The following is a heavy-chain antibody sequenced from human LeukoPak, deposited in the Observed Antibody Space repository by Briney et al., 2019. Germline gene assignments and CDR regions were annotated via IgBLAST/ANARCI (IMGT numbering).Heavy chain of an antibody. CDR1: GGSFSGYY. CDR2: INHSGST. D-gene: IGHD3-22*01. J-gene: IGHJ4*02. Sequence: TSETLSLTCAVYGGSFSGYYWSWIRQPPGKGQEWIGEINHSGSTNYNPSLKSRVTISVDTSKNQFSLKLSSVTAADTAVYYCARTRRYYYDSSGYHYWGQGTLVTVSS. V-gene: IGHV4-34*01. CDR3: ARTRRYYYDSSGYHY.